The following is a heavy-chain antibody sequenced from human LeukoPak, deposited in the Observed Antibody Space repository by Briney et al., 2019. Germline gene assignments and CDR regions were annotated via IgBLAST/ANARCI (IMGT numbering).Heavy chain of an antibody. D-gene: IGHD3-3*01. CDR3: ARGRFGVVIITGFDL. CDR2: INHSGST. Sequence: PGGSLRLSCAASGFTFSDYYMNWIRQPPGKGLEWIGEINHSGSTNYNPSLKSRVTISVDTSKNQFSLKLSSVTAADTAVYYCARGRFGVVIITGFDLWGRGTLVTVSS. V-gene: IGHV4-34*01. J-gene: IGHJ2*01. CDR1: GFTFSDYY.